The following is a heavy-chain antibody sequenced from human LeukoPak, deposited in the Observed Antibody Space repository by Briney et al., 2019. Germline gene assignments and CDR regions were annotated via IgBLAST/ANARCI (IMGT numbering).Heavy chain of an antibody. Sequence: GGSLRLSCAASGFTFDDYGMSWVRQAPGKGLEWVSGINWNGGSTGYADSVKGRFTVSRDDAKNSLYLQMNSLRAEDTALYYCARTSYDSSGYYFRSFDYWGQGTLVTVSS. CDR1: GFTFDDYG. D-gene: IGHD3-22*01. CDR3: ARTSYDSSGYYFRSFDY. J-gene: IGHJ4*02. V-gene: IGHV3-20*04. CDR2: INWNGGST.